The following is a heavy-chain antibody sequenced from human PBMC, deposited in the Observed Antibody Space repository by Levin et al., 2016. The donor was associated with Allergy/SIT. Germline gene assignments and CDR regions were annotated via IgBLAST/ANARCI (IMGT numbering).Heavy chain of an antibody. CDR1: GFTFSSYS. J-gene: IGHJ6*02. CDR2: ISSSSSYI. Sequence: GESLKISCAASGFTFSSYSMNWVRQAPGKGLEWVSSISSSSSYIYYADSVKGRFTISRDNAKNSLYLQMNSLRAEDTAVYYCARRYGDYPTDYYYYGVDVWGQGTTVTVSS. V-gene: IGHV3-21*01. CDR3: ARRYGDYPTDYYYYGVDV. D-gene: IGHD4-17*01.